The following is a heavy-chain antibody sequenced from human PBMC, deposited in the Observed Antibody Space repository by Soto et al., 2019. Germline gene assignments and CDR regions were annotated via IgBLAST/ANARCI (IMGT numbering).Heavy chain of an antibody. CDR2: ISSSSSTI. CDR3: ARDSPYSSSWYDLNWFVP. V-gene: IGHV3-48*02. CDR1: GFTFSSYS. J-gene: IGHJ5*02. D-gene: IGHD6-13*01. Sequence: EVQLVESGGGLVQPGGSLRLSCAASGFTFSSYSMNWVRQAPGKGLEWVSYISSSSSTIYYADSVKGRFTISRDNAKNSLYLQMNRLRDEDTAVYYCARDSPYSSSWYDLNWFVPWGQGTLVTVSS.